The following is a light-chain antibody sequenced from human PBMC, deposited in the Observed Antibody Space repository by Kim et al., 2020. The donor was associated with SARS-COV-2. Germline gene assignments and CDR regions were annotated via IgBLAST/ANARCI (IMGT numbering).Light chain of an antibody. CDR1: QSVLYSSNNKNY. V-gene: IGKV4-1*01. Sequence: DIVMTQSPESLAVSLGERATINCKSSQSVLYSSNNKNYLAWYQQKSGQPPKLLIYWASTRESGVPDRFSASGSGTDFTLTISTLQAEDVALYYCQQYYSTPLTFGGGTKVDIK. J-gene: IGKJ4*01. CDR2: WAS. CDR3: QQYYSTPLT.